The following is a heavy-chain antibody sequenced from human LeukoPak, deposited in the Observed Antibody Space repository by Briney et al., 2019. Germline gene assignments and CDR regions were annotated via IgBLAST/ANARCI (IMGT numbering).Heavy chain of an antibody. CDR1: GFTFSNAW. CDR3: TTDRYGSGSYYKLGY. J-gene: IGHJ4*02. CDR2: IKSKTDGGTT. V-gene: IGHV3-15*01. Sequence: GGSLRLSCAASGFTFSNAWMSWVRQAPGKGLEWVGRIKSKTDGGTTDYAAPVKGRFTISRDDSKNTLYLQMNSLKTEDTAVYYCTTDRYGSGSYYKLGYWGQGTLVTVSS. D-gene: IGHD3-10*01.